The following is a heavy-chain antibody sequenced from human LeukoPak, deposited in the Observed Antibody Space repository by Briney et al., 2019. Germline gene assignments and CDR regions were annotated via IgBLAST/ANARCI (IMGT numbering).Heavy chain of an antibody. CDR2: TYYRSKWYN. V-gene: IGHV6-1*01. D-gene: IGHD7-27*01. J-gene: IGHJ6*02. Sequence: SQTLPLTCAISGDSVSSNSATWNWIRQSPSRGLEWLGRTYYRSKWYNESAISVKSRVSINADTSKNQLSLQLNSVTPEDTAVYYCARGVPRHLDVWGQGTTVTVSS. CDR1: GDSVSSNSAT. CDR3: ARGVPRHLDV.